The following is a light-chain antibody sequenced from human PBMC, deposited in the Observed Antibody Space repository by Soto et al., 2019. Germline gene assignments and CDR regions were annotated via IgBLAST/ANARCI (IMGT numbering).Light chain of an antibody. V-gene: IGKV1-5*01. CDR1: QNIGSW. Sequence: DIQMTQSPSTLSESVGDRVTITCRASQNIGSWLAWYQQRPGKALKLLIYDASTLESVVPSRSSSSGSGTEFTLTISSLQPDDFPTFYYQQYNSYSLITFGGGTKVEI. J-gene: IGKJ4*01. CDR2: DAS. CDR3: QQYNSYSLIT.